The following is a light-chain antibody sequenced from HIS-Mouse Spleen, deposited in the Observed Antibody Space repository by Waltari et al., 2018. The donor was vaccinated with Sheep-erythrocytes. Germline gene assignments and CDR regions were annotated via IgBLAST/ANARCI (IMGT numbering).Light chain of an antibody. CDR3: CSYAGSYNHV. V-gene: IGLV2-11*01. CDR1: SSDVGGYNY. Sequence: QSALTQPRSVSGSPGQSVTISCTGTSSDVGGYNYVSCYQQHPGKAPKLMIYDVSKRPSWVPDRVSGSKAGNTSSLTISGLQAEDEADYCCCSYAGSYNHVFATGTKVTVL. J-gene: IGLJ1*01. CDR2: DVS.